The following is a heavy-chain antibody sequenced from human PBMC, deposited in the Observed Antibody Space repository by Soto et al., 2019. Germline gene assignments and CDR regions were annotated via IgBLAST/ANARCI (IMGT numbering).Heavy chain of an antibody. CDR2: IYTSGST. CDR1: GGSISSYY. CDR3: ARDLRPLYGDYRFDY. D-gene: IGHD4-17*01. J-gene: IGHJ4*02. V-gene: IGHV4-4*07. Sequence: SETLSLTCTVSGGSISSYYWSWIRQPAGKGLEWIGRIYTSGSTNYDPSLKSRVTMSIDTSKNQFSLKLSSATPADTAVYYCARDLRPLYGDYRFDYWGQGTLVTVS.